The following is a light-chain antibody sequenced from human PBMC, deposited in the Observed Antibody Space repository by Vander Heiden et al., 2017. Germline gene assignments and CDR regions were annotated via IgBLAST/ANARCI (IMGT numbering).Light chain of an antibody. V-gene: IGKV4-1*01. Sequence: DTVMTQSPDYLAVSLGESATLNCKSSQSVLSSSNNKTYLAWYQQIPGQPPKLLVNWASTRESGVPDRFSGSGSGTDFTLTISSLQAEDVAVYYCQQSSTAPLTFGGGTKVEIK. J-gene: IGKJ4*01. CDR1: QSVLSSSNNKTY. CDR3: QQSSTAPLT. CDR2: WAS.